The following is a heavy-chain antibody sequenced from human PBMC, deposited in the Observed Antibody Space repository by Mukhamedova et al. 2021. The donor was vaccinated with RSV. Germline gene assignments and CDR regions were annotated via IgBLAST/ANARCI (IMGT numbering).Heavy chain of an antibody. V-gene: IGHV3-23*01. D-gene: IGHD4-17*01. CDR2: ISGSGDST. Sequence: GKGLEWVSTISGSGDSTYYADAVQGRFTISRDNSRNTLYLHMNGLRADDTADYYCAKDETVTGGTPTAFDIWGQGTKVTVSS. J-gene: IGHJ3*02. CDR3: AKDETVTGGTPTAFDI.